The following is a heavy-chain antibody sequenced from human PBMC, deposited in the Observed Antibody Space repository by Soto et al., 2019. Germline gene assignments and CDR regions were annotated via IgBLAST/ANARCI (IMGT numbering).Heavy chain of an antibody. V-gene: IGHV1-3*01. CDR1: GYMFTTYA. Sequence: VQLLQSGPEVKKPGASVKVSCKTSGYMFTTYAIHWVRQAPGQRLEWMGWINVGNGNTKYSQKFQGRVTITRDTSASTAYMEVSSLRSEDTAVYYCGREEGATRTYFDYWGQGSLVAVAS. D-gene: IGHD1-26*01. CDR3: GREEGATRTYFDY. J-gene: IGHJ4*02. CDR2: INVGNGNT.